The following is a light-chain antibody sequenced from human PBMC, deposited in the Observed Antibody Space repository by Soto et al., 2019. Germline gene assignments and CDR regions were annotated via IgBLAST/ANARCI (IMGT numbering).Light chain of an antibody. CDR2: DVH. V-gene: IGLV2-14*03. Sequence: QSALTQPASVSGSPGQSITISCTGTSSDVGGYNYVSWYQQHPGKAPKLLIYDVHYRPSGVSNRFSGSKSGNTASLTISGLQAEDEADYYCGSYTNINTLMVFGGGTKLTVL. J-gene: IGLJ2*01. CDR3: GSYTNINTLMV. CDR1: SSDVGGYNY.